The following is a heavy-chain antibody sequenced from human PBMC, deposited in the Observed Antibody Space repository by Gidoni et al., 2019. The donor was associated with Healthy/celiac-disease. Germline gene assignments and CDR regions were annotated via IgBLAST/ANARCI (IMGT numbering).Heavy chain of an antibody. D-gene: IGHD1-20*01. CDR2: INHSGST. V-gene: IGHV4-34*01. CDR3: ARRHNWNDRVGRREGRRPDRQKNWFDP. CDR1: GGSFSGYY. J-gene: IGHJ5*02. Sequence: QVQLQQWGAGLLKPSETLSLTCAVYGGSFSGYYWSWIRQPPGKGLAWIGEINHSGSTNYNPSLKSRVTISVDTSKNQFSLKLSSVTAADTAVYYCARRHNWNDRVGRREGRRPDRQKNWFDPWGQGTLVTVSS.